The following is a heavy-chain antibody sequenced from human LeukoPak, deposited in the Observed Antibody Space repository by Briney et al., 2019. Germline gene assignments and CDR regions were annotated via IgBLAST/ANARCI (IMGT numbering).Heavy chain of an antibody. CDR3: ARAGDILLVSYFHYYGMDV. CDR1: GFTFSNHW. CDR2: IKTDGSEK. J-gene: IGHJ6*02. Sequence: GGSLRLSCEGSGFTFSNHWMGWVRQAPGKGLQWVANIKTDGSEKYYVDSVKGRFTISRDNAKNSLYLQMNSLRADDTAVYYCARAGDILLVSYFHYYGMDVWGQGTTVIVSS. V-gene: IGHV3-7*01. D-gene: IGHD7-27*01.